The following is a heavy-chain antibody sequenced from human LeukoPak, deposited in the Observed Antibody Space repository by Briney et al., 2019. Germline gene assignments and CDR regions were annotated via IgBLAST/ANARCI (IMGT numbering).Heavy chain of an antibody. CDR1: GFTFSSYA. D-gene: IGHD6-13*01. Sequence: GGSLRLSCAASGFTFSSYAMSWVRQAPGKGLGWGSDISGGGATTFYADSVKGRFTISRDNSKNTLYLQLSSLRAEDTAVYYCAKSTGYSTTGRDFDSWGRGTLVTVSS. CDR2: ISGGGATT. CDR3: AKSTGYSTTGRDFDS. J-gene: IGHJ4*02. V-gene: IGHV3-23*01.